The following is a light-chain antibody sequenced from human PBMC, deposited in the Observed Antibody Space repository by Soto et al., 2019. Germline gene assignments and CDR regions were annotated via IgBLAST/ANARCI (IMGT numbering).Light chain of an antibody. CDR1: QSVSSN. CDR2: NAF. Sequence: DIVMTQFPATLSVSPGERATLSCRASQSVSSNLAWYQHKPGQAPRLLIYNAFTRDTDIPARFSGSGSGTEFTHTISSVPSENFAVYFCQQYNDWPRTFGQGTKVEIK. CDR3: QQYNDWPRT. V-gene: IGKV3-15*01. J-gene: IGKJ1*01.